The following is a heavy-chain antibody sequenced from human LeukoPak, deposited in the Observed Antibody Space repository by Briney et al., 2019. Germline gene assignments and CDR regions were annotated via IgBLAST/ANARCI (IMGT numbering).Heavy chain of an antibody. Sequence: GGSLRLPCAASGFTFDDYAMHWVRQAPGKGLEWVSLISGDVYSTYYADSVKGRFTISRDNSKNSLYLQINTLRTEDSALYYCAKDVSYGGTYPFDIWGQGTMVTVSS. V-gene: IGHV3-43*02. D-gene: IGHD4-23*01. CDR2: ISGDVYST. CDR3: AKDVSYGGTYPFDI. CDR1: GFTFDDYA. J-gene: IGHJ3*02.